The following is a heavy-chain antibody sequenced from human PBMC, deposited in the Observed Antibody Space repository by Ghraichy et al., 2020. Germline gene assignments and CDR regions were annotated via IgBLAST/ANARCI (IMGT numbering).Heavy chain of an antibody. D-gene: IGHD3-22*01. J-gene: IGHJ4*02. Sequence: SETLSLTCTVSGGSISSYFWSWIRQPPGKGLEWIGYIYYSGNTNYTPSLKSRVTISVDTSKTQFSLKLNSVTAADTAMYYCARARVYYDSSGYYYIYFDYWGQGTLVTVSS. CDR3: ARARVYYDSSGYYYIYFDY. V-gene: IGHV4-59*01. CDR1: GGSISSYF. CDR2: IYYSGNT.